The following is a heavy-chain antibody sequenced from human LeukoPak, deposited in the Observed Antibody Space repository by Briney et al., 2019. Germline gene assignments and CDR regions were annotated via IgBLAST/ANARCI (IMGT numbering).Heavy chain of an antibody. CDR1: GVSFSGYY. J-gene: IGHJ4*02. D-gene: IGHD5-24*01. CDR2: INHSGST. Sequence: SETLSLTCVVYGVSFSGYYWSWIRQPPGKGLEWIGEINHSGSTNYNPSLKSRVTISVDTSKNQFSLKLSSVTAADTAVYYCARGTVEMATKYDYWGQGTLVTVSS. V-gene: IGHV4-34*01. CDR3: ARGTVEMATKYDY.